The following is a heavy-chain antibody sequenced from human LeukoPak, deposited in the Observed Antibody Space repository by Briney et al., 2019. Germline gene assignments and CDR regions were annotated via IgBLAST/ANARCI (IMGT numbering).Heavy chain of an antibody. CDR1: GGSINSFY. J-gene: IGHJ4*02. Sequence: SETLSLTCTISGGSINSFYWSWIRQPPGKGLEWIGYIYYSGSTNYNPSLRSRVTISLDTSKNQFSLRLNSVTAADTAVYYCARDREYSYGFDYFDYWGQGTLVTVSS. CDR2: IYYSGST. D-gene: IGHD5-18*01. CDR3: ARDREYSYGFDYFDY. V-gene: IGHV4-59*01.